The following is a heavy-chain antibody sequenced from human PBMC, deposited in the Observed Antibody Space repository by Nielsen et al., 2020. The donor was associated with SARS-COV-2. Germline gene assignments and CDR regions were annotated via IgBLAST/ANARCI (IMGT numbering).Heavy chain of an antibody. CDR1: RFRFSNYA. J-gene: IGHJ4*02. V-gene: IGHV3-30*04. Sequence: GESLKISCAASRFRFSNYAVHWVRQAPGKGLEWLAVISSDGREKYYADFVRGRFTISRDTSTNTVYLQMSSLRADDTAVYFCTRESLRSGMSRYSFDSWGQGTLLTVSS. CDR2: ISSDGREK. D-gene: IGHD3-16*01. CDR3: TRESLRSGMSRYSFDS.